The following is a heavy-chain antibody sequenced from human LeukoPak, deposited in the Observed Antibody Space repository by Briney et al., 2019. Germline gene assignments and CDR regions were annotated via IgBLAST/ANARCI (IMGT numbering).Heavy chain of an antibody. CDR2: ISSSGTAT. V-gene: IGHV3-11*04. Sequence: PGGSLRLSCTASGFTFDDYYITWIRQAPGKGLDWVAYISSSGTATYYADSVKGRFTISRDNAKNSLYLQMDSLKAEDTAMYYCARPARSGIYYPDAFGNWGQGTMVTVSS. J-gene: IGHJ3*02. CDR3: ARPARSGIYYPDAFGN. D-gene: IGHD3-10*01. CDR1: GFTFDDYY.